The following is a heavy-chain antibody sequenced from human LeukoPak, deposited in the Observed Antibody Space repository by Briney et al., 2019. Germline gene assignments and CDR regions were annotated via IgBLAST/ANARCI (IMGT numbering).Heavy chain of an antibody. Sequence: GASVKVSCKASGYTFTSYGISWVRQAPGQGLEWMGWISAYNGNTNYAQKLQGRVTMTTDTSTSTAYMELRSLRSDDTAVYYCARGRIDYYYYYYMAVWGKGTTVTVSS. CDR1: GYTFTSYG. J-gene: IGHJ6*03. CDR3: ARGRIDYYYYYYMAV. D-gene: IGHD1-14*01. CDR2: ISAYNGNT. V-gene: IGHV1-18*01.